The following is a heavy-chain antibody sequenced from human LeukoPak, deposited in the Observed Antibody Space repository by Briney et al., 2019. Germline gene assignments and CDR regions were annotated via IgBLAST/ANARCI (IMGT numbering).Heavy chain of an antibody. CDR1: GFTFSDYY. D-gene: IGHD5-18*01. V-gene: IGHV3-11*01. CDR2: ISSSGSTI. Sequence: GGSLRLSCAASGFTFSDYYMSWIRQAPGKGLEWVSYISSSGSTIYYADSVKGRFTISRDNAKNSLYPQMNSLRAEDTAVYYCAKVNSYGPLYGMDVWGRGTTVTVSS. J-gene: IGHJ6*02. CDR3: AKVNSYGPLYGMDV.